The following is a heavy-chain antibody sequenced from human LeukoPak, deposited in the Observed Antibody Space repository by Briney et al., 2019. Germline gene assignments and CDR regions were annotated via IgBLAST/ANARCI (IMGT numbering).Heavy chain of an antibody. Sequence: GASVKVSCKASGYIFTGYYMHWVRQAPGQGLEWMGWINPNSGGTNYAQKFQGRVTMTRDTSISTAYMELSRLRSDDTAVYYCARDRFPYYYMDVWGKGTTVTVSS. V-gene: IGHV1-2*02. J-gene: IGHJ6*03. CDR1: GYIFTGYY. D-gene: IGHD3-16*01. CDR2: INPNSGGT. CDR3: ARDRFPYYYMDV.